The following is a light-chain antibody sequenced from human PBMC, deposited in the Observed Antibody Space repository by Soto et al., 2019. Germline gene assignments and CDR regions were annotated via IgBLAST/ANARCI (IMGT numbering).Light chain of an antibody. V-gene: IGKV3-20*01. CDR3: HQFGSSPFT. CDR1: QTFSSNY. J-gene: IGKJ2*01. Sequence: EIVLTQSPGTLFLSPGERVTLSCRASQTFSSNYLAWYQQKPGQGPRLLIYGASSRATGIPDRFSGSGSGTDFTLTISRLEPEDFAVYYCHQFGSSPFTFGQGTKLEVK. CDR2: GAS.